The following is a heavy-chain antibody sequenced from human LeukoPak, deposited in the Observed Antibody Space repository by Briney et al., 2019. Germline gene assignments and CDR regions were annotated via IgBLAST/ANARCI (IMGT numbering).Heavy chain of an antibody. D-gene: IGHD4-17*01. V-gene: IGHV4-4*07. CDR2: IYTSGST. J-gene: IGHJ4*02. CDR3: ARQGSYGDYMLVDY. Sequence: SETLSLTCTVSGGSISSYYWSWIRQPAGKGLEWIGRIYTSGSTNYNPSLKSRVTMSVDMSKNQFSLKLSSVTAADTAVYYCARQGSYGDYMLVDYWVQGTRVTVSS. CDR1: GGSISSYY.